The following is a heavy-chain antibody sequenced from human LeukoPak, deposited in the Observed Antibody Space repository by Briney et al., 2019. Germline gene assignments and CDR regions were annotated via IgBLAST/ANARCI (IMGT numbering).Heavy chain of an antibody. Sequence: ASVKVSCKASGYTFNTYGITWVRQAPGQGLEWMGWIIGYNGKTKYAQKLQDRVTMTTDTSTTTAYMELRSLRSADTAVYYCARAGAVVDNWFDYWGQGTLVTVSS. D-gene: IGHD2-15*01. V-gene: IGHV1-18*01. CDR3: ARAGAVVDNWFDY. CDR1: GYTFNTYG. J-gene: IGHJ5*01. CDR2: IIGYNGKT.